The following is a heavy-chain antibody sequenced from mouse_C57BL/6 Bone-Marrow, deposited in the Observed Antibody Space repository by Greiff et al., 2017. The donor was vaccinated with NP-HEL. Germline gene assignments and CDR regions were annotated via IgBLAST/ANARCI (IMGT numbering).Heavy chain of an antibody. D-gene: IGHD2-4*01. V-gene: IGHV1-4*01. CDR2: INPSSGYT. J-gene: IGHJ3*01. CDR3: ARWGLRQGLAY. CDR1: GYTFTSYT. Sequence: QVQLKQSGAELARPGASVKMSCKASGYTFTSYTMHWVKQRPGQGLEWIGYINPSSGYTKYNQKFKDKATFTADKSSSTAYMQLSSLTSEDSAVYYCARWGLRQGLAYWGQGTLVTVSA.